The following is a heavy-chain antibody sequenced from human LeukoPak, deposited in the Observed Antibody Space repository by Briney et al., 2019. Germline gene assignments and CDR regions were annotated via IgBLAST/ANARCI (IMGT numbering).Heavy chain of an antibody. CDR1: GFTFSSFA. V-gene: IGHV3-23*01. D-gene: IGHD2/OR15-2a*01. Sequence: GGSLRLSCAASGFTFSSFAMSWVRQAPGKGLEWVSAISGSGRTTYYADSVKGRFTISRDNSRNTLYLQMYSLRAEDTAVYYCAIVEGATFAYFDYWGQGTLVTVSS. CDR3: AIVEGATFAYFDY. J-gene: IGHJ4*02. CDR2: ISGSGRTT.